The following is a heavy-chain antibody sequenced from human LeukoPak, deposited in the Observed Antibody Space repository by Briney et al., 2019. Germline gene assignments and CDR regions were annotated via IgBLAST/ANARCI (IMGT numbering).Heavy chain of an antibody. CDR1: GGTFSIYA. D-gene: IGHD6-25*01. V-gene: IGHV1-69*04. Sequence: ASVKVSCKASGGTFSIYAISWVRQAPGQGLEWMGRIIPILGIANYAQKFQGRVTITADKSTSTAYMELSSLRSEDTAVYYCARVRRQRLERIYFDLWGQGVLVTVSS. CDR3: ARVRRQRLERIYFDL. CDR2: IIPILGIA. J-gene: IGHJ4*02.